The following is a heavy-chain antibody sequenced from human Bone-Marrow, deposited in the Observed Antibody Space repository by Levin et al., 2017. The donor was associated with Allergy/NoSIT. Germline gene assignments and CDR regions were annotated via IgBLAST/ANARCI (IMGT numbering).Heavy chain of an antibody. CDR2: ISHDGSNN. CDR1: GFTFSSYG. J-gene: IGHJ6*02. V-gene: IGHV3-30*18. Sequence: PGESLKISCATSGFTFSSYGMHWVRQAPGKGLEWVAVISHDGSNNYYADSVQGRFNISRDNSENTLFLEMHSLRPEDTALYYCAKDLYRALGRQYGLDVWGQGTTVTVSS. D-gene: IGHD3-16*01. CDR3: AKDLYRALGRQYGLDV.